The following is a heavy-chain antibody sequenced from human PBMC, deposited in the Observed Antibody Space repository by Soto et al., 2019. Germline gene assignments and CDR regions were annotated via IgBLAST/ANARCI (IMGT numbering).Heavy chain of an antibody. Sequence: SLRLSCAASGFTFSSYGMHWFRQAPGKGLEWVAVISYDGSNKYYADSVKGRFTISRDNSKNTLYLQMNSLRAEDTAVYYCAKDCPYDFWSGYYKGARRDYYYGMDVWGQGTTVTVSS. V-gene: IGHV3-30*18. CDR3: AKDCPYDFWSGYYKGARRDYYYGMDV. CDR1: GFTFSSYG. D-gene: IGHD3-3*01. CDR2: ISYDGSNK. J-gene: IGHJ6*02.